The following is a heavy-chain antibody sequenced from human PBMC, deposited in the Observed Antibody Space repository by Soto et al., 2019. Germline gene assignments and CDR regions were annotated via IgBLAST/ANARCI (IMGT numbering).Heavy chain of an antibody. CDR1: GFTFSSYV. CDR2: ISGSGGST. J-gene: IGHJ6*02. CDR3: ASAAREYYYYGMDV. Sequence: PGGSLRLSCAASGFTFSSYVMSWVRQAPGKGLEWVSGISGSGGSTYYADSVKGRFTISRDNSKNTLYLQMNSLRAEDTAVYYYASAAREYYYYGMDVWGQGTTVTVSS. V-gene: IGHV3-23*01.